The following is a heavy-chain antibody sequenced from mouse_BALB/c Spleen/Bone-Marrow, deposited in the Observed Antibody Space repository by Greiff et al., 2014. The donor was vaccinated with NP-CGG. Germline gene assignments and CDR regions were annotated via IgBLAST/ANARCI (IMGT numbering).Heavy chain of an antibody. Sequence: VKLVESGPGLVAPSQSLSITCTVSGFSLSSYGVHWVRQPPGKGLEWLGVIWSDGNTTYNSALKSRLSISKDNSKSQVFLKMNSLQTDDTAMYYCARNPYGNYAMDYWGQGTSVTVSS. CDR2: IWSDGNT. V-gene: IGHV2-6*02. CDR1: GFSLSSYG. D-gene: IGHD2-10*02. CDR3: ARNPYGNYAMDY. J-gene: IGHJ4*01.